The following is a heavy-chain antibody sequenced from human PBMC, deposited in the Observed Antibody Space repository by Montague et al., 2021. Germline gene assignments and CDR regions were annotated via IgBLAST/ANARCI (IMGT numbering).Heavy chain of an antibody. J-gene: IGHJ6*03. D-gene: IGHD4-17*01. CDR2: IPYDGIKE. CDR3: ARASSYGKSSYYYMDV. V-gene: IGHV3-30-3*01. Sequence: SLRLSCAPSGFVFSSYAMHWVRQAPGRGLEWVAVIPYDGIKEYYADSVRGRFTISRDNSNNTLYMQMNSLRAEDTAMYYCARASSYGKSSYYYMDVWGRGTTVTVSS. CDR1: GFVFSSYA.